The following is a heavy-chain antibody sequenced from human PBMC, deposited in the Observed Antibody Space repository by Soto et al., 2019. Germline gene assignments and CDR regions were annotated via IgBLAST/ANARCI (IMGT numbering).Heavy chain of an antibody. CDR3: ARVGAIVATIGAPRMVDYGDYVRPNWFDP. D-gene: IGHD4-17*01. Sequence: QVQLQESGPGLVKPSETLSLTCTVSGGSISSYYWSWIRQPPGKGLEWIGYIYYSGSTNYNPSLKSRVTISVDTSKNQFSLKLSSVTAADTAVYYCARVGAIVATIGAPRMVDYGDYVRPNWFDPWGQGTLVTVSS. J-gene: IGHJ5*02. CDR2: IYYSGST. CDR1: GGSISSYY. V-gene: IGHV4-59*01.